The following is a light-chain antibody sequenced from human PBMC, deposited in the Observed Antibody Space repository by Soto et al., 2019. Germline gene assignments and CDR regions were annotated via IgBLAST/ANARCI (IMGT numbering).Light chain of an antibody. CDR3: QSYDTSLNDWV. Sequence: QSVLTQPPSVSGAPGQRVTISCTGSSSNTGAGYDVHWYQQFPGMAPKLLIFGNYERPSGVPDRFSGSKSGASASLAISGLQTEDEADYYCQSYDTSLNDWVFGGGTQLTVL. V-gene: IGLV1-40*01. J-gene: IGLJ3*02. CDR2: GNY. CDR1: SSNTGAGYD.